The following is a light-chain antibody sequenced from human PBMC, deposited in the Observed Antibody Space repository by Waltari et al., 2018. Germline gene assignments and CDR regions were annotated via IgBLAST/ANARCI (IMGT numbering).Light chain of an antibody. CDR1: ILPKNF. CDR2: NDS. CDR3: YSTANNSPVV. Sequence: SYELTQPSSVSVSPGQTARITCSGDILPKNFARWVQQKPGQAPLLVIYNDSERPSGIPGRFSGSSSGTTVTLTISGAQIEDEADYFCYSTANNSPVVFGGGTRLTVL. J-gene: IGLJ2*01. V-gene: IGLV3-27*01.